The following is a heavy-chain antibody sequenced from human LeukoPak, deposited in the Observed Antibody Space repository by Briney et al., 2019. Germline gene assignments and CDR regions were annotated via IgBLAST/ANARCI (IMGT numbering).Heavy chain of an antibody. Sequence: YIYYXGSTNYNPSXXXRXXXSVDTSXXQFSLKMSSVTAADTAVYYCARVKLGSGSNFDYWGQGTLVTVSS. CDR2: IYYXGST. V-gene: IGHV4-59*01. D-gene: IGHD3-10*01. J-gene: IGHJ4*02. CDR3: ARVKLGSGSNFDY.